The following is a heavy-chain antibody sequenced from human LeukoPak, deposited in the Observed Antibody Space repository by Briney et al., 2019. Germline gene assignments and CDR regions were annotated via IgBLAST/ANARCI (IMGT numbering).Heavy chain of an antibody. J-gene: IGHJ4*02. D-gene: IGHD3-22*01. CDR1: GFTFDDYA. CDR2: ISWNSGSI. V-gene: IGHV3-9*01. Sequence: PGRSLRLSCAASGFTFDDYAMHWVRQAPGKGLEWVSGISWNSGSIGYADSVKGRFTISRDNAKNSLYLQMNSLRAEDTALYYCAKDILSNYDSTFNYFDYWGQGTLVTVSS. CDR3: AKDILSNYDSTFNYFDY.